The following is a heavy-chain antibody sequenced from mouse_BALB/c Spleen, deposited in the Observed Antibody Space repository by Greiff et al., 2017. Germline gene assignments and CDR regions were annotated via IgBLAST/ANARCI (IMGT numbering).Heavy chain of an antibody. Sequence: EVHLVESGPSLVKTSQTLSLTCSVTGDSITSGYWNWIRKFPGNKLEYMGYISYSGSTYYNPSLKSRISITRDTSKNQYYLQLNSVTTEDTATYYCARYKDSSGAMDYWGQGTSVTVSS. D-gene: IGHD3-2*01. CDR3: ARYKDSSGAMDY. V-gene: IGHV3-8*02. CDR1: GDSITSGY. CDR2: ISYSGST. J-gene: IGHJ4*01.